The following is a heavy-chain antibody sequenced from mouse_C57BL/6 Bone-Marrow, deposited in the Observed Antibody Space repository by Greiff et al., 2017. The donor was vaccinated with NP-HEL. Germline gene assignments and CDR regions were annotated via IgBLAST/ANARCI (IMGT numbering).Heavy chain of an antibody. CDR1: GYTFTTYP. D-gene: IGHD2-3*01. Sequence: QVQLQQSGAELVKPGASVKMSCKASGYTFTTYPIEWMKQNHGKSLEWIGNFHPYNDDTKYNEKFKGKATLTVEKSSSTVYLELSRLTSDDSAVYYCARSRPYDGYYPYAMDGWGQGTSVTVSS. V-gene: IGHV1-47*01. CDR3: ARSRPYDGYYPYAMDG. J-gene: IGHJ4*01. CDR2: FHPYNDDT.